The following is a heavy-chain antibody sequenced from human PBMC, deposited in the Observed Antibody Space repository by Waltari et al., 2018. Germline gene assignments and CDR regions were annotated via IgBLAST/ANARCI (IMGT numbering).Heavy chain of an antibody. D-gene: IGHD3-10*01. J-gene: IGHJ4*02. CDR1: GFTFSSYG. CDR2: IGYDGSNK. CDR3: AKDQGLNFGELLDY. Sequence: QVQLVESGGGVVQPGRSLRLSCAASGFTFSSYGMHWVRQAPGKGLAWVAVIGYDGSNKYYADSVKGRFTISRDNSKNTLYLQMNSLRAEDTAMYYCAKDQGLNFGELLDYWGQGTLVTVSS. V-gene: IGHV3-30*18.